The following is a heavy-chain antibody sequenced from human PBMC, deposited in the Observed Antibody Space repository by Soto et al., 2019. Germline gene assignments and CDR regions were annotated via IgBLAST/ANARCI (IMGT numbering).Heavy chain of an antibody. D-gene: IGHD1-7*01. CDR2: IYYIGAY. Sequence: LSLTCSVSGASVSSYYWSWVRQPPGKGLEWIGYIYYIGAYNYNPSPKSRVTISVDTSKNQFSLKLTSVTAADTAVYYCARTPETRDWLDPWGQGTLVTVSS. CDR1: GASVSSYY. V-gene: IGHV4-59*02. CDR3: ARTPETRDWLDP. J-gene: IGHJ5*02.